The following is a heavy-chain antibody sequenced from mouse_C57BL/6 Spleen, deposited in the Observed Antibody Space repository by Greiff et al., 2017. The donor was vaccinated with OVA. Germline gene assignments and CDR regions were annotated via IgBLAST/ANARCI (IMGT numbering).Heavy chain of an antibody. CDR1: GFSINSDCY. V-gene: IGHV3-3*01. J-gene: IGHJ4*01. Sequence: EVQLVESGPSLVRPSQTLSLTCTVTGFSINSDCYWIWIRQFPGNKLEYIGYTFYSGITYYNPSLESRTYITRDTSKNQFSLKLSSVTTEDTATYYWARMIYYGNYGYAMDYWGQGTSVTVSS. D-gene: IGHD2-1*01. CDR2: TFYSGIT. CDR3: ARMIYYGNYGYAMDY.